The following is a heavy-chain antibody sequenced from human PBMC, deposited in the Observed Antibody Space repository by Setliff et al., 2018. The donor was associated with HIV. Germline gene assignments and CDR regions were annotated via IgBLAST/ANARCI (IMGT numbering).Heavy chain of an antibody. Sequence: PSETLSLTCPVSGDSINTHYWSWIRQPPGKGLEWIGCISHSGNTNFKPSINSRVTISLDTSKNQFSRRLTSLTAADTAINYCARSTVGAGASFPWGRGILVTVSS. V-gene: IGHV4-59*11. CDR1: GDSINTHY. D-gene: IGHD1-26*01. CDR3: ARSTVGAGASFP. J-gene: IGHJ5*02. CDR2: ISHSGNT.